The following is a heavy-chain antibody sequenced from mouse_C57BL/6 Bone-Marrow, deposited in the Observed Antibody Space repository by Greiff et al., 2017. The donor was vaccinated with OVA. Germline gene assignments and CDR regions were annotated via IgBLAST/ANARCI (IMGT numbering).Heavy chain of an antibody. Sequence: VQLQQPGAELVKPGASVKLSCKASGYTFTSYWMHWVKQRPGHGLEWIGMIHPNSGSTNYNEKFKSKATLTVDKSSSTAYMQLSSLTSEDSAVYYCARPLWLRRYYFDYWGQGTTLTVSS. D-gene: IGHD2-2*01. CDR1: GYTFTSYW. CDR3: ARPLWLRRYYFDY. V-gene: IGHV1-64*01. J-gene: IGHJ2*01. CDR2: IHPNSGST.